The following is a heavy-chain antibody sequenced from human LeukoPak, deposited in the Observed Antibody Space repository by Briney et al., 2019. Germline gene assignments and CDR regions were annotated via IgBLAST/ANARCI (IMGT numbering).Heavy chain of an antibody. CDR2: IYYSGST. CDR1: GGSISSSNYY. D-gene: IGHD2-15*01. V-gene: IGHV4-39*01. J-gene: IGHJ4*02. Sequence: SETLSLTCTVSGGSISSSNYYWGWIRQPPGKGLEWIGSIYYSGSTYYNPSLKSRVIISVDTSKNQFSLKLSSVTAADTAVYYCAGHEVVVVVAAFDYWGQGTLVTVSS. CDR3: AGHEVVVVVAAFDY.